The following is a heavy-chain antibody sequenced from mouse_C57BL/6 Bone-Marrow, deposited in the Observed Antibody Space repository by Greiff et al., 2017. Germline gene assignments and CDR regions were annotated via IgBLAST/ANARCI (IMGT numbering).Heavy chain of an antibody. CDR3: ARRYGSFYWYFDV. D-gene: IGHD1-1*01. V-gene: IGHV1-59*01. J-gene: IGHJ1*03. Sequence: QVQLQQSGAELVRPGTSVKLSCKASGYTFTSYWMHWVKQRPGQGLEWIGVIDPSDSYTNYNQKFKGKATLTVDTSSSTAYMQLSSLTSEDSAVYYCARRYGSFYWYFDVWGTGTTVTVSS. CDR2: IDPSDSYT. CDR1: GYTFTSYW.